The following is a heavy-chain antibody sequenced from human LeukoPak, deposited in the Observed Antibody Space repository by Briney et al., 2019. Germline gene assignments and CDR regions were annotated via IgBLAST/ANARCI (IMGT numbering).Heavy chain of an antibody. V-gene: IGHV3-33*01. CDR3: AREFGGGYGGFDY. Sequence: GGSLRLSCAASRFTFSSYGVHWVRQAPGKGLEWVAVIWYDGSNKYYADSVKGRFTISRDNSKNTLYLQMNSLRAEDTAVYYCAREFGGGYGGFDYWGQGTLVIVSS. CDR1: RFTFSSYG. CDR2: IWYDGSNK. J-gene: IGHJ4*02. D-gene: IGHD3-16*01.